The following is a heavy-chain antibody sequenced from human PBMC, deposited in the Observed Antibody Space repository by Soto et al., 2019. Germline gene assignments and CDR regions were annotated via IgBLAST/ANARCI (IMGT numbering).Heavy chain of an antibody. CDR1: GFTFSSYA. CDR2: ISYDGSNK. V-gene: IGHV3-30-3*01. CDR3: ARDPSALLIVLMVYDPPDY. J-gene: IGHJ4*02. D-gene: IGHD2-8*01. Sequence: GGSLRLSCAASGFTFSSYAMHWVRQAPGKGLEWVAVISYDGSNKYYADSVKGRFTISRDNSKNTLYLQMNSLRAEDTAVYYCARDPSALLIVLMVYDPPDYWGQGTLVTVSS.